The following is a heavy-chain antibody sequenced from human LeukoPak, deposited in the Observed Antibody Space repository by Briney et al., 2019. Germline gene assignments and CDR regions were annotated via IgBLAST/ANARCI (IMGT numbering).Heavy chain of an antibody. V-gene: IGHV4-39*02. CDR1: GGSISSSSYY. D-gene: IGHD4-11*01. Sequence: SETLSLTRTVSGGSISSSSYYWGWIRQPPGKGLEWIGSIYYSGSTYYNPSLKSRVTISVDTSKNQFSLKLSSVTAADTAVYYCARDGLGVSLYSNYAFDYWGQGTLVTVSS. CDR3: ARDGLGVSLYSNYAFDY. J-gene: IGHJ4*02. CDR2: IYYSGST.